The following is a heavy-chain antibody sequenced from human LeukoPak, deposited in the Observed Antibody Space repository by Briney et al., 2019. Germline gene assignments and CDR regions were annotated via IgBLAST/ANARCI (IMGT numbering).Heavy chain of an antibody. CDR1: GYTFTGYY. Sequence: GASVKVSCKASGYTFTGYYMNWVQQAPGQGLEWMGWINPNSGVTNYAQSFQGRVTMTRDTSISTAYMELSSLRSDDTAVYYCATANAATTRLDYWGQGTLVTVSS. D-gene: IGHD1-1*01. CDR3: ATANAATTRLDY. CDR2: INPNSGVT. V-gene: IGHV1-2*02. J-gene: IGHJ4*02.